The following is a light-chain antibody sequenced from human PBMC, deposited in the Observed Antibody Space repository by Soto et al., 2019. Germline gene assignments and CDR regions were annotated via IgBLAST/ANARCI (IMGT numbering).Light chain of an antibody. CDR2: GAS. CDR3: QQYSTSLT. Sequence: EILMTQSPATLSVSPGERVILSCRSSQSVGSTLAWYQQKPGQAPRLLIRGASTRATEVPARFSGSGSGTEFALTISSLQSEDFAVYYCQQYSTSLTFGGGTTLEIE. V-gene: IGKV3-15*01. CDR1: QSVGST. J-gene: IGKJ4*02.